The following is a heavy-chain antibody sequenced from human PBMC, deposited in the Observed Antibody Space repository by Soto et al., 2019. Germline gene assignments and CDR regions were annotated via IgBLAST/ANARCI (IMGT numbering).Heavy chain of an antibody. D-gene: IGHD6-19*01. CDR2: ISTSGATT. CDR3: ATVTVVAGRGSGC. CDR1: GFTFSSYA. Sequence: EVQLLESGGGLVQPGGSLRLSCEASGFTFSSYAMTWVRQVPGKGLEWVSGISTSGATTYYVDSVKGRFTISRDNSKNTLYLQMSSLRAEDTAVYYCATVTVVAGRGSGCWGQGTLVIVSS. J-gene: IGHJ4*02. V-gene: IGHV3-23*01.